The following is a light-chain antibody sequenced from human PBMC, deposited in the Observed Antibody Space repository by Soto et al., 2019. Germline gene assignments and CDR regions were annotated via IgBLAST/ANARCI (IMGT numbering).Light chain of an antibody. CDR2: DVS. CDR1: QSISRY. J-gene: IGKJ1*01. V-gene: IGKV1-39*01. Sequence: IQMTQSPSSLSAPVGDRVTIASRASQSISRYLNWYQQKPGEAPNLVIYDVSSLPGGVPSRFSGYGSGTDFTLTISSLQPEDFATYYCQQTYNSPRTFGQGTKVDIK. CDR3: QQTYNSPRT.